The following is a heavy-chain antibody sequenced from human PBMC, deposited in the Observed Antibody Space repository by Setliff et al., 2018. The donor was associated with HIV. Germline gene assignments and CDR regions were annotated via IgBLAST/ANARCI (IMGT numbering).Heavy chain of an antibody. Sequence: PSETLSLTCTVSGDSISRGPYYWSWIRQSVGRGLEWIGRVYSNWDTNYNPSRRSRVLISVDRSKNQFFLTLVSVTAADTALYYCARCPSNHMTEACKRTIYAHYMDVWGKGTTVTVSS. J-gene: IGHJ6*03. D-gene: IGHD2-15*01. CDR2: VYSNWDT. V-gene: IGHV4-61*02. CDR1: GDSISRGPYY. CDR3: ARCPSNHMTEACKRTIYAHYMDV.